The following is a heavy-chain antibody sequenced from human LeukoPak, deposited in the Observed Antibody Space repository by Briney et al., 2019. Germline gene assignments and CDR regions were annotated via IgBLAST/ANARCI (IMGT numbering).Heavy chain of an antibody. V-gene: IGHV4-38-2*02. Sequence: SETLSLTCTVSGYSISSSYYWGWIRQPPGKGLEGIGSIYHSGSTYYNPSLKSRVTISVDTSKNQFSLKLSSVTAADTAVYYCARDESAAGFDYWGQGTLVTVSS. J-gene: IGHJ4*02. CDR2: IYHSGST. D-gene: IGHD2-2*01. CDR3: ARDESAAGFDY. CDR1: GYSISSSYY.